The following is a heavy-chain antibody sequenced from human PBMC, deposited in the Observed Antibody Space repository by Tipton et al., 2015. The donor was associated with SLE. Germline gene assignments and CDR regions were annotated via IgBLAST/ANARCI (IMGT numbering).Heavy chain of an antibody. CDR2: IYYSGST. Sequence: TLSLTCTVSGGSISSYYWGWIRQPPGKGLEWIGYIYYSGSTNYNPSLKSRVTISVDTSKNQFSLKLSSVTAADTAVYYCARGGGTPYYFDYWGQGTLVTVSS. CDR3: ARGGGTPYYFDY. J-gene: IGHJ4*02. D-gene: IGHD1-26*01. CDR1: GGSISSYY. V-gene: IGHV4-59*01.